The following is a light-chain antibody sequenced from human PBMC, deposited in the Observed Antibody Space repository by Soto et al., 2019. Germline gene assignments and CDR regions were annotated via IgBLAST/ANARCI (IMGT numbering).Light chain of an antibody. Sequence: QSVLTQPPSVSGAPGQRVTISCTGSSSNIGAGYDVHWYQQLPGTAPKLPIYGNSNRPSGVPDRFSGSKSGTSASLAITGLQAEYEADYYCQSYDSSLPVVFGGGTKLTVL. CDR2: GNS. V-gene: IGLV1-40*01. J-gene: IGLJ2*01. CDR1: SSNIGAGYD. CDR3: QSYDSSLPVV.